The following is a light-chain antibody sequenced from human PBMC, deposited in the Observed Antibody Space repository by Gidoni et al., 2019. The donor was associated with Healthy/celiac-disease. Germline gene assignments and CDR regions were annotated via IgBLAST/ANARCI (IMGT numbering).Light chain of an antibody. J-gene: IGKJ1*01. CDR3: QQSYSTPRT. V-gene: IGKV1-39*01. Sequence: IQMTQSPSSLSASVGDRVTITCRASQSSSSYLNWYQQKPGKAPKLLIYAASSLQSGVPARFSGSGSGTDCTLTISSLQPEDFATYYCQQSYSTPRTFXQXTKVEIK. CDR1: QSSSSY. CDR2: AAS.